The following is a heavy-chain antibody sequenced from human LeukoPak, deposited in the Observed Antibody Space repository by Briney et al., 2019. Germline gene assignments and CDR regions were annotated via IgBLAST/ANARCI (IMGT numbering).Heavy chain of an antibody. CDR1: GFTFDDYA. Sequence: GGSLGLSCAASGFTFDDYAMHWVRQAPGKGLEWVSGISWNSGSIGYADSVKGRFTISRDNAKNSLYLQMSSLRAEDTALYYCAKAHSSGYLFDIWGQGTMVTVSS. J-gene: IGHJ3*02. D-gene: IGHD3-22*01. CDR2: ISWNSGSI. V-gene: IGHV3-9*01. CDR3: AKAHSSGYLFDI.